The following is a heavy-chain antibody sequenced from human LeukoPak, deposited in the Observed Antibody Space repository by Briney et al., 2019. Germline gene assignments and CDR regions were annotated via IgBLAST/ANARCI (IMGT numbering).Heavy chain of an antibody. V-gene: IGHV3-30*18. Sequence: GGSLRLSCAASGFTFSSYWMSWVRQAPGKGLEWVAVISYDGSNKYYADSVKGRFTISRDNSKNTLYLQMNSLRAEDTAVYYCAKNSASHCSSTSCYPPRGGWFDPWGQGTLVTVSS. D-gene: IGHD2-2*01. J-gene: IGHJ5*02. CDR2: ISYDGSNK. CDR1: GFTFSSYW. CDR3: AKNSASHCSSTSCYPPRGGWFDP.